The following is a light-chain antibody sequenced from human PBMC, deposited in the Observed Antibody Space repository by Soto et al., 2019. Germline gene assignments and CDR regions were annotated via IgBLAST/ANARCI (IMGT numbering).Light chain of an antibody. V-gene: IGKV3-20*01. CDR3: QQYGSSPKT. Sequence: EIVLTQSPGTLSLSPGESATLSCRASQSVSSSYLAWYQQKPGQAPRLLIYGASSRATGIPDRFSGSGSGTDFTLTISRREPEDFAVYYCQQYGSSPKTFGQGTKVEIK. CDR1: QSVSSSY. J-gene: IGKJ1*01. CDR2: GAS.